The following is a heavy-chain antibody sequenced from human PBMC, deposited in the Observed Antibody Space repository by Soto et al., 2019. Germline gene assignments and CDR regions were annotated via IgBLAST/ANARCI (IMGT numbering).Heavy chain of an antibody. CDR3: ARVFSDRGPDPHYYYYGMDV. CDR1: GYTFTSYG. D-gene: IGHD3-10*01. CDR2: ISAYNGNT. J-gene: IGHJ6*02. V-gene: IGHV1-18*01. Sequence: ASVKVSCKASGYTFTSYGISWVRQAPGQGLEWMGWISAYNGNTNYAQKLQGRVTMTTDTSTSTAYMELRSLRSDDTAVYYCARVFSDRGPDPHYYYYGMDVWGQGTTVTVSS.